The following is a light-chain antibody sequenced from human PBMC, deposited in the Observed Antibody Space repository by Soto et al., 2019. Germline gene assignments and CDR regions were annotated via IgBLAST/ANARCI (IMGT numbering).Light chain of an antibody. V-gene: IGKV1-33*01. CDR2: DAS. Sequence: DIPMTQSPSSLSASVGDRVTITCQASQDISNYLNWYQQKPGKAPKLLIYDASTRATGIPARFSGSGSGTEFILTISSLQSEDFAVYYCQQYSKWPLTFGGGTKVDIK. J-gene: IGKJ4*01. CDR1: QDISNY. CDR3: QQYSKWPLT.